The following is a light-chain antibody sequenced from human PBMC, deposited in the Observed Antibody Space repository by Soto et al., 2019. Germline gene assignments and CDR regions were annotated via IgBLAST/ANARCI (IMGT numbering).Light chain of an antibody. J-gene: IGLJ1*01. V-gene: IGLV2-8*01. Sequence: QSALTQPPSASGSPGQSVTISCTGSSNDVGGYNYVSWYQQHPGKAPKLMIYEVNKRPSGVPERFSGSKSGNTASLTVSGLQAEDEADDYCSSYAGNNNFEVFGTGTKLTVL. CDR2: EVN. CDR1: SNDVGGYNY. CDR3: SSYAGNNNFEV.